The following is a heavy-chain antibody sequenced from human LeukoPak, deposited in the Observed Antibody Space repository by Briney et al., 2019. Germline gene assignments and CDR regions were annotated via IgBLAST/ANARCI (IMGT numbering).Heavy chain of an antibody. Sequence: GGSLRLSCAASGFTFSSYEMNWVRQAPGKGLEWVGFIQSRTYGGATQYAASVKGRFTISRDDSKSIAFLQMNSLKTEDTAVYYCTASDHLYCSSISCHFDYWGQGTLVTVSS. D-gene: IGHD2-2*01. CDR2: IQSRTYGGAT. J-gene: IGHJ4*02. V-gene: IGHV3-49*04. CDR3: TASDHLYCSSISCHFDY. CDR1: GFTFSSYE.